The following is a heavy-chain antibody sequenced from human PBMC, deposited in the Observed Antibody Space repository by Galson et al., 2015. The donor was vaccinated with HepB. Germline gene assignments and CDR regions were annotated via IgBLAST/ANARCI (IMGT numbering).Heavy chain of an antibody. CDR1: GYSISSGYY. CDR3: ARDVLYSSGWYADY. CDR2: IYHSGST. V-gene: IGHV4-38-2*02. J-gene: IGHJ4*02. Sequence: TLSHTCTVSGYSISSGYYWGWIRQPPGKGLEWIGSIYHSGSTYYNPSLKSRVTISVDTSKNQFSLKLSSVTAADTAVYYCARDVLYSSGWYADYWGQGTLVTVSS. D-gene: IGHD6-19*01.